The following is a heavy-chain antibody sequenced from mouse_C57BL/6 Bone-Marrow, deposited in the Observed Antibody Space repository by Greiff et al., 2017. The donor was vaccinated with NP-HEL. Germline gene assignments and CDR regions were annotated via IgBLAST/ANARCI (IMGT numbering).Heavy chain of an antibody. CDR2: IHPTSGST. J-gene: IGHJ4*01. CDR1: GYTFTSYW. D-gene: IGHD1-1*02. V-gene: IGHV1-64*01. CDR3: ARPLSPLWADYAMDY. Sequence: QVQLQQPGAELVKPGASVKLSCKASGYTFTSYWMHWVKQRPGQGLEWIGMIHPTSGSTNYNEKFKSKATLTVDKSSSTAYMQLSSLTSKDSATYYCARPLSPLWADYAMDYWGQGTSVTVSS.